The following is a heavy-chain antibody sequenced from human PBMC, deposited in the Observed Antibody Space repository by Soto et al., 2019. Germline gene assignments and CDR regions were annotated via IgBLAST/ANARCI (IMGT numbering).Heavy chain of an antibody. V-gene: IGHV3-74*01. CDR2: ISSGGTYT. Sequence: EVQLVESGGGLVQPGGSLRLSCAASGFTLSTYWMHWVRQVPGKGLVWVSRISSGGTYTNYADSVKGRFTISRDSARNTLFLQMNYLTGEDTAVYYFARTFVDGMAGFGPWGQGTLVTVSS. J-gene: IGHJ5*02. CDR1: GFTLSTYW. D-gene: IGHD2-15*01. CDR3: ARTFVDGMAGFGP.